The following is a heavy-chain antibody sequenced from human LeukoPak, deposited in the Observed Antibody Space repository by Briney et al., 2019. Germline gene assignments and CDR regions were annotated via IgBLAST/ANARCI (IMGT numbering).Heavy chain of an antibody. Sequence: SETLSLTCTVSGGSISSSSYYWGWIRQPPGKGLEWIGSIYYSGSTYYNPSLKSRVTISVDTSKNQFSLKLSSVTAADTAVYYCARQRAGTMIVVVDAFDIWGQGTMVTVSS. CDR1: GGSISSSSYY. J-gene: IGHJ3*02. V-gene: IGHV4-39*01. D-gene: IGHD3-22*01. CDR2: IYYSGST. CDR3: ARQRAGTMIVVVDAFDI.